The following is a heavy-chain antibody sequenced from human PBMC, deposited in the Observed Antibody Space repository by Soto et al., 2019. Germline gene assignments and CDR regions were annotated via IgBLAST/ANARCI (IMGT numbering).Heavy chain of an antibody. J-gene: IGHJ6*02. CDR3: VMVDNYVTPTPQDV. V-gene: IGHV1-18*01. Sequence: QVQLVQSGDEVMKPGASVKVSCKASGYIFVNYGIAWVRQAPRQGLEWMGWISPYTGNTHSASKVQGRLTMTTDTSTSTAYMDRGSLTSDDTAVYYCVMVDNYVTPTPQDVWGQGTTVTVSS. CDR2: ISPYTGNT. CDR1: GYIFVNYG. D-gene: IGHD3-16*01.